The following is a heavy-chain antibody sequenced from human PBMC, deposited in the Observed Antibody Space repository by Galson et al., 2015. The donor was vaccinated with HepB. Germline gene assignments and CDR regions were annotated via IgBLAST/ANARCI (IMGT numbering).Heavy chain of an antibody. V-gene: IGHV3-11*04. Sequence: SLRLSCAASGFTFSDYYMSWIRQAPGKGLEWVSYISSSGSTIYYADSVKGRFTITRDNAKNSLYLQMNSLRAEDTAVYYCARAPNPLHYYYDSSGYYGYWGQGTLVTVSS. CDR3: ARAPNPLHYYYDSSGYYGY. J-gene: IGHJ4*02. CDR2: ISSSGSTI. D-gene: IGHD3-22*01. CDR1: GFTFSDYY.